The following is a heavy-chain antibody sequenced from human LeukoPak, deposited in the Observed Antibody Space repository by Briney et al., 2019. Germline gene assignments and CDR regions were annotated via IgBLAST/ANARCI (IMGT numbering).Heavy chain of an antibody. J-gene: IGHJ4*02. CDR2: INQGGSDK. CDR3: TRDRSRAEDD. V-gene: IGHV3-7*01. Sequence: GGSLRLSCAASGFTFSGHWMSWARQAPGKGLEWVANINQGGSDKYYVDSVKGRFTISRDNANNLLYLQMNSLRGEDTAVYYCTRDRSRAEDDWGQGTLVTVSS. CDR1: GFTFSGHW. D-gene: IGHD1-14*01.